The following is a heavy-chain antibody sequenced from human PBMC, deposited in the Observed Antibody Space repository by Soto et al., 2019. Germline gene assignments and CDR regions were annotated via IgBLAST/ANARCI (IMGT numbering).Heavy chain of an antibody. CDR2: IYYSGST. D-gene: IGHD7-27*01. CDR3: ARHRMGKIGYFDL. J-gene: IGHJ2*01. V-gene: IGHV4-39*01. Sequence: QLQLQESGPGLVKPSETLSPTCTVSGGSISSSSYYWGWIRQPPGKGLEWIGSIYYSGSTYYNPSLKSRVTISVDTSKNQFSLKLSSVTAADTAVYYCARHRMGKIGYFDLWGRGTLVTVSS. CDR1: GGSISSSSYY.